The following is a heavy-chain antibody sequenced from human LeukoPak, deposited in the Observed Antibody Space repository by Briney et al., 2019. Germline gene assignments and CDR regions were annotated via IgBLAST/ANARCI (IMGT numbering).Heavy chain of an antibody. CDR1: AGSISSDY. CDR2: ISDSGRT. D-gene: IGHD5-18*01. Sequence: PSETLTLTCTVSAGSISSDYWSWIRQRPGKGLEWIGYISDSGRTNYNPSLKSRVTISADTSKNQFSLRLSSVTAADTAVYYCAKGERLYSYGWAFFDYWGQGTLVTVSS. J-gene: IGHJ4*02. CDR3: AKGERLYSYGWAFFDY. V-gene: IGHV4-59*01.